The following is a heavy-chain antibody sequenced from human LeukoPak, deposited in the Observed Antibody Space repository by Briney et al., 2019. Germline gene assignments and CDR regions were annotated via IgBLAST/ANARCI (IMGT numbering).Heavy chain of an antibody. Sequence: MPSETLSLTCTVSGGSISSGGYYWSWIRQHPGKGLEWIGYIYYSGSTYYNPSLKSRVTISVDTSKNQFSLKLSSVTAADTAVYYCARHGVTIFGVVTNWFDPWGQGTLVTVSS. J-gene: IGHJ5*02. CDR1: GGSISSGGYY. D-gene: IGHD3-3*01. CDR2: IYYSGST. V-gene: IGHV4-39*01. CDR3: ARHGVTIFGVVTNWFDP.